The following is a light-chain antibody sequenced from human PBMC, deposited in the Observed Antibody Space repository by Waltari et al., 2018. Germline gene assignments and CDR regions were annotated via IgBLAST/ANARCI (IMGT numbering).Light chain of an antibody. J-gene: IGKJ4*01. CDR2: GAS. Sequence: EIVLTQSPGTLSLSPGERATLSCRASQSVSSVSVAWYQQKSGQTPRLLSYGASTRASGIPDRFSGSGSGTDFTLTISSLEPEDFAVYHCQQYGTSPTFGGGTRVEIK. CDR3: QQYGTSPT. CDR1: QSVSSVS. V-gene: IGKV3-20*01.